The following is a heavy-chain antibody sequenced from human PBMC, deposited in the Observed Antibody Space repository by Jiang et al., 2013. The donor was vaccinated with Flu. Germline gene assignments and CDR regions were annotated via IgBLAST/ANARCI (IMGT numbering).Heavy chain of an antibody. V-gene: IGHV4-34*01. CDR2: INHSGST. CDR1: GGSFSGYY. CDR3: ARGARFRELLHLSPMRATPYNWFDP. J-gene: IGHJ5*02. D-gene: IGHD3-10*01. Sequence: VLLKPSETLSLTCAVYGGSFSGYYWSWIRQPPGKGLEWIGEINHSGSTNYNPSLKSRVTISVDTSKNQFSLKLSSVTAADTAVYYCARGARFRELLHLSPMRATPYNWFDPWGQGTLVTVSS.